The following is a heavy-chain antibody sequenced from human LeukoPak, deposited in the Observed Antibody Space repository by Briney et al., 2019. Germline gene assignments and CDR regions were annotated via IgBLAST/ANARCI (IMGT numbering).Heavy chain of an antibody. Sequence: GGSLRLSCAASGFTFSDYYMSWIRQAPGKGLEGVSYISSSGSTIYYADSVKGRFTISRDNAKNSLYLQMNSLRAEDTAVYYCAITLNYYDSSGYPLFDYWAREPWSPSPQ. J-gene: IGHJ4*02. CDR1: GFTFSDYY. D-gene: IGHD3-22*01. V-gene: IGHV3-11*01. CDR3: AITLNYYDSSGYPLFDY. CDR2: ISSSGSTI.